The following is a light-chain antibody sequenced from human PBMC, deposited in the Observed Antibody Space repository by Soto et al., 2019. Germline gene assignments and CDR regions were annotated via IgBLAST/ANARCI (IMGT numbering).Light chain of an antibody. J-gene: IGKJ4*01. CDR3: QQDYSYPPLT. CDR2: AAS. V-gene: IGKV1-8*01. Sequence: AIRMTQSPSSFSASTGDRVTITCRASQGISSYLAWYHQKPGKAPKLLIYAASTLQSGVPSRFSGSGSSTDFTLTIRCLQSEDFATYYCQQDYSYPPLTFGGGTKVEIK. CDR1: QGISSY.